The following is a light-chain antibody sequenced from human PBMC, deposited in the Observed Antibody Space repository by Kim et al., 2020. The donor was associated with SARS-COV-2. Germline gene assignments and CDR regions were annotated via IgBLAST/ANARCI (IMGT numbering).Light chain of an antibody. CDR3: QQYDNLPPLT. J-gene: IGKJ4*01. V-gene: IGKV1-33*01. Sequence: SVGDRVTITCQASQDINNYLNWYQQKPGKAPKLLIYDASNLETGVPSRFSGSGSGTDFTFTISILQPEDIATYYCQQYDNLPPLTFGGGTKVDIK. CDR2: DAS. CDR1: QDINNY.